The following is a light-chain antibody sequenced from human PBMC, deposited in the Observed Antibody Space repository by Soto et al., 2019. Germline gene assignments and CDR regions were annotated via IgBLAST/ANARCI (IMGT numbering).Light chain of an antibody. J-gene: IGLJ1*01. Sequence: QSALAQPASVSGSPGQSITISCTGTSSDVGSYNLVSWYQQHPGKAPKLMIYEVSKRPSGVSNRFSGSKSGNTASLTISGLQAADEADYSCCSYGGRNTFVFGTGTKLTVL. CDR2: EVS. V-gene: IGLV2-23*02. CDR1: SSDVGSYNL. CDR3: CSYGGRNTFV.